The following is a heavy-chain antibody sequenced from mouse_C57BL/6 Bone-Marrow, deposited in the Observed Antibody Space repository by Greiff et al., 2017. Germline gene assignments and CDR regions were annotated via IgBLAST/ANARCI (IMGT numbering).Heavy chain of an antibody. CDR3: ARGITTDWYFDV. CDR1: GYTFTDYY. V-gene: IGHV1-26*01. J-gene: IGHJ1*03. CDR2: INPNNGGT. D-gene: IGHD1-1*01. Sequence: EVQLQQSGPELVKPGASVKISCKASGYTFTDYYMNWVKQSHGKSLEWIGDINPNNGGTSYNQKFKGKATLTVDKSSSTAYMELRSLTSEDSAVYYCARGITTDWYFDVWGTGTTVTVSS.